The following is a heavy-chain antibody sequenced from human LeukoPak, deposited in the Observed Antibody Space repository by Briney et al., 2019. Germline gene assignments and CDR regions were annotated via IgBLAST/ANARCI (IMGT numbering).Heavy chain of an antibody. J-gene: IGHJ4*02. CDR2: IYYSGST. CDR1: GGSISSSSYY. CDR3: ARDVDRAFDY. Sequence: PSETLSLTCTVTGGSISSSSYYWGWIRQPPGQGQVWIGSIYYSGSTYYNPSLKGRVTISVDTSKNQFSLKLSSVTAADTAVYYCARDVDRAFDYWGQGTLVTVSS. V-gene: IGHV4-39*07. D-gene: IGHD3-10*01.